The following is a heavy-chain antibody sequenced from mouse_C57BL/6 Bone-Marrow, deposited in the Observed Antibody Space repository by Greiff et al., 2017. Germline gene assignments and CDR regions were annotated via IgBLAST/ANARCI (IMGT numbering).Heavy chain of an antibody. CDR2: IYPGGGYT. CDR1: GYTFTNYW. CDR3: ARSDDYDEGYYAMDY. J-gene: IGHJ4*01. D-gene: IGHD2-4*01. Sequence: HVQLQQSGAELVRPGTSVKMSCKASGYTFTNYWIGWAKQRPGHGLEWIGDIYPGGGYTNYNEKFKGKATLTADKSSSTAYMQFSSLTSEDSAIYYCARSDDYDEGYYAMDYWGQGTSVTVSS. V-gene: IGHV1-63*01.